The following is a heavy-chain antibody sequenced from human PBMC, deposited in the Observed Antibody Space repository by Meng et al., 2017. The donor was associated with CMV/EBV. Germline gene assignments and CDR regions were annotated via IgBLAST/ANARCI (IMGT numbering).Heavy chain of an antibody. J-gene: IGHJ4*02. CDR3: ARGSTSVTMIVVVFTAASLAYDS. CDR1: GGSFNNYY. CDR2: INHSGST. Sequence: SETLSLTCVIYGGSFNNYYWNWIRQPPGKGLEWIGEINHSGSTNYNPSLKSRVTVSVDTSKNQFSLKLKSVTAADTAVYYCARGSTSVTMIVVVFTAASLAYDSWGQGTLVTVSS. V-gene: IGHV4-34*01. D-gene: IGHD3-22*01.